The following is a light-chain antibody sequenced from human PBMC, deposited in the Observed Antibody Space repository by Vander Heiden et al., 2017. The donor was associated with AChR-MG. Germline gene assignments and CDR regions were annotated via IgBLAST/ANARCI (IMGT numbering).Light chain of an antibody. Sequence: QSALTQPASVSGSPGQSSTISCTGTSSDIGGYNYDSWYQHHPGKAPKLIIFDVSDRPAGVSTRFSGSKSGNTASLTISGLHTEDEADYYCTSYTNSSTVVFGGGTKLTVL. CDR2: DVS. V-gene: IGLV2-14*03. CDR3: TSYTNSSTVV. J-gene: IGLJ3*02. CDR1: SSDIGGYNY.